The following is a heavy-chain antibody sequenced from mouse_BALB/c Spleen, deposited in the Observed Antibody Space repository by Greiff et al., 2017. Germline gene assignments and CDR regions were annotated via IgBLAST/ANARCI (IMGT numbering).Heavy chain of an antibody. CDR1: GFTFSSYG. Sequence: EVQGVESGGDLVKPGGSLKLSCAASGFTFSSYGMSWVRQTPDKRLEWVATISSGGSYTYYPDSVKGRFTISRDNAKNTLYLQMSSLKSEDTAMYYCAIHRNYYGSSYYFDYWGQGTTLTVSS. CDR2: ISSGGSYT. D-gene: IGHD1-1*01. CDR3: AIHRNYYGSSYYFDY. J-gene: IGHJ2*01. V-gene: IGHV5-6*01.